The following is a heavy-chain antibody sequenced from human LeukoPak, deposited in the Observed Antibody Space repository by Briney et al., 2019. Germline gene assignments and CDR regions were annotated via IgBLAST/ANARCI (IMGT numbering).Heavy chain of an antibody. CDR1: GGSFSGYY. CDR2: FNHSGST. CDR3: ARGPPLVVVPAAMRESDY. J-gene: IGHJ4*02. D-gene: IGHD2-2*01. V-gene: IGHV4-34*01. Sequence: RSETLSLTCAVYGGSFSGYYWSWIRQPPGNGLEWIGEFNHSGSTNYNPSLKSRVTISGDTSKNQFSLKLSSVTAADTAVYYCARGPPLVVVPAAMRESDYWGQGTLVTVSS.